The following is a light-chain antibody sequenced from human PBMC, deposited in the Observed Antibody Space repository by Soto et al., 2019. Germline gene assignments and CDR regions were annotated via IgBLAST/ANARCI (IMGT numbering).Light chain of an antibody. J-gene: IGLJ2*01. V-gene: IGLV2-14*01. CDR1: SSVVGGYKY. CDR2: EVS. Sequence: QSALTQPAYVSGSPGQSITISCTGTSSVVGGYKYVSWYQQHPGKAPKLMIYEVSNRPSGVSNRFSGSKSGNTASLTISGLQAEDEADYYCSSYTSSSTYVIFGGGTKLTVL. CDR3: SSYTSSSTYVI.